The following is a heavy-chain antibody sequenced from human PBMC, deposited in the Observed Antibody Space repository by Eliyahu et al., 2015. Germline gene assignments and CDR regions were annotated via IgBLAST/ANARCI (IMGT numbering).Heavy chain of an antibody. V-gene: IGHV1-2*02. CDR1: GYTFTGXY. CDR2: INPNSGGT. CDR3: ASPTPDGDYVRDAFDI. J-gene: IGHJ3*02. D-gene: IGHD4-17*01. Sequence: QVQLVQSGAEVKKPGASVKVSCKASGYTFTGXYMHWVRQAPGQGLEWMGWINPNSGGTNYAQKFQGRVTMTRDTSISTAYMELSRLRSDDTAVYYCASPTPDGDYVRDAFDIWGQGTMVTVSS.